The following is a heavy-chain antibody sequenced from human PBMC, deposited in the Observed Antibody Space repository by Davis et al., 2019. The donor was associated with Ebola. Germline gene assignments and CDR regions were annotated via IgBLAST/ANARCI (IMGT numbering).Heavy chain of an antibody. CDR3: ARRLVTRERYYYYYYGMDV. Sequence: GESLKISCAASGFTFSSYSMNWVRQAPGKGLEWVSSISSSSSYIYYADSVKGRFTISRDNAKNSLYLQMNSLRAEDTAVYYCARRLVTRERYYYYYYGMDVWGQGTTVTVSS. V-gene: IGHV3-21*01. D-gene: IGHD1-26*01. CDR1: GFTFSSYS. CDR2: ISSSSSYI. J-gene: IGHJ6*02.